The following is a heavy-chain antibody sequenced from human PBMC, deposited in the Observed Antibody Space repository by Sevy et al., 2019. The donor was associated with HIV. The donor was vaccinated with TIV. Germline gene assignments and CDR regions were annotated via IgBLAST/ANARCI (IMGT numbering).Heavy chain of an antibody. CDR1: GFTFSSYG. J-gene: IGHJ4*02. Sequence: GGSLRLSCAASGFTFSSYGMHWVRQAPGKGLEWVAVIWYDGSNKYYADSMKGRFTISRDNSKNTLYLQMNSLRAEDTAGDYCARDLDRRYCSGGSCYPDYWGQGTLVTVSS. V-gene: IGHV3-33*01. CDR3: ARDLDRRYCSGGSCYPDY. CDR2: IWYDGSNK. D-gene: IGHD2-15*01.